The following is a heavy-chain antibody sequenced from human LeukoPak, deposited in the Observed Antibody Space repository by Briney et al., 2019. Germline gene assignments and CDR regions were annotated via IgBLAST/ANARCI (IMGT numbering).Heavy chain of an antibody. CDR3: ARPPYGDYGGGAFDI. V-gene: IGHV1-18*01. CDR2: ISTYNGDT. CDR1: GYTFTSYG. D-gene: IGHD4-17*01. Sequence: ASVKVSCKASGYTFTSYGISWVRQAPGQGLEWMGWISTYNGDTNYAQKLQGRVTMTTDTSTSTAYMELRSLRSDDTAVYYCARPPYGDYGGGAFDIWGQGTMVTVSS. J-gene: IGHJ3*02.